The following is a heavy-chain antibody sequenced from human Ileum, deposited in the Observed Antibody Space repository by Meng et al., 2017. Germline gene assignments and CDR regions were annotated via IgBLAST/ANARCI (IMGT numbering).Heavy chain of an antibody. CDR2: IYWNDDK. V-gene: IGHV2-5*01. CDR3: AHHYYYGSGSYTWFDP. J-gene: IGHJ5*02. Sequence: QITFIDTGPTLVHTTQPLNLTCTFSGSSLSTSGVGVGWIRQPPGKALEWLALIYWNDDKRYSPSLKSRLTITKDTSKNQVVLTMTNMDPVDTATYYCAHHYYYGSGSYTWFDPWGQGTLVTVSS. D-gene: IGHD3-10*01. CDR1: GSSLSTSGVG.